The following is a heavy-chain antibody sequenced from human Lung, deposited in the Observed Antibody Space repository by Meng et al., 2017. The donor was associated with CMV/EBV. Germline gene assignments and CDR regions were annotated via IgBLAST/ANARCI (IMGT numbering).Heavy chain of an antibody. V-gene: IGHV3-30-3*01. D-gene: IGHD2-21*01. J-gene: IGHJ4*02. CDR1: GFTFSSYA. CDR2: ISYDGSNK. Sequence: QVQLVESGXGVVQPGRSLRLSCAASGFTFSSYAMHWVRQAPGKGLEWVAVISYDGSNKYYADSVKGRFTISRDNSKNTLYLQMNSLRAEDTAVYYCARDAGGGDCFDYWGQGTLVTVSS. CDR3: ARDAGGGDCFDY.